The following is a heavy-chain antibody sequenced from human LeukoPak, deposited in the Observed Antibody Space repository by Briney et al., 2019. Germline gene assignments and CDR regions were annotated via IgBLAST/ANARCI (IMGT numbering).Heavy chain of an antibody. V-gene: IGHV4-34*01. CDR2: INHSGST. D-gene: IGHD6-19*01. J-gene: IGHJ2*01. CDR3: ARVLEGSSGQHWYFDL. CDR1: GGSFSGYY. Sequence: SETLSLTCAVYGGSFSGYYWSWIRQPPGKGLEWIGEINHSGSTNYNPSLKSRVTISVDTSKNQFSLKLSTVTAADTAVYYCARVLEGSSGQHWYFDLWGRGTLVTVSS.